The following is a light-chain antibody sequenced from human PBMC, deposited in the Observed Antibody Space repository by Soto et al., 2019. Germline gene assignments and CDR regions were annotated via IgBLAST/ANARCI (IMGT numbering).Light chain of an antibody. CDR1: QSIGSW. Sequence: DIQMTQSPSTLSASVGDRVTITCRASQSIGSWLAWYQQKPGKAPNLLIYKASSLESGVPSRFSGSGSGTECTVTISSLQPEDVATYYCQQFNSYPWTFGQGTKVDIK. CDR3: QQFNSYPWT. CDR2: KAS. V-gene: IGKV1-5*03. J-gene: IGKJ1*01.